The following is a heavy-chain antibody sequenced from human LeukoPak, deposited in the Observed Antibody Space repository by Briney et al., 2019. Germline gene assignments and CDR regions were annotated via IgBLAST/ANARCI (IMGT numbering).Heavy chain of an antibody. V-gene: IGHV4-39*01. CDR2: INYNGST. D-gene: IGHD3-10*01. Sequence: SETLSLTCTVSGVSITSIRYYWGWIRQPPGKGLEWIGRINYNGSTYYNPSLKSRVTMYVDRSKNHFSIKSRSVTAAYTAVYYCARHGIYYGLGSSYGLPNWFDPWGQGTLVTVSS. CDR3: ARHGIYYGLGSSYGLPNWFDP. CDR1: GVSITSIRYY. J-gene: IGHJ5*02.